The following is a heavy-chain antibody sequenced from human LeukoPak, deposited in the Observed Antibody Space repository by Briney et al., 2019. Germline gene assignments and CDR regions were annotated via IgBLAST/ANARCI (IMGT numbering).Heavy chain of an antibody. Sequence: GGSLRLSCAASGFTFSSYGMHWVRQAPGKGLEWVAVISYDGSNKYYADSVKGRFTISRDNSKNTLYLQMNSLRAEDTAVYYCAKSHPIPGIAAAGTTLGDWGQGTLVTVSS. V-gene: IGHV3-30*18. CDR1: GFTFSSYG. CDR3: AKSHPIPGIAAAGTTLGD. CDR2: ISYDGSNK. D-gene: IGHD6-13*01. J-gene: IGHJ4*02.